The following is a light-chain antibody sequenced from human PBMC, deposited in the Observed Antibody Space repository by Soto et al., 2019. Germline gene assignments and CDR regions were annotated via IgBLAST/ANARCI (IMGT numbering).Light chain of an antibody. CDR2: GAS. CDR3: QQYGSSPYT. V-gene: IGKV3-20*01. CDR1: QSISNNY. Sequence: EIVLTQSPGTLSLSPGERATLSCRASQSISNNYLAWYQQKPGRAPRLLIYGASSRSTGIPDRFSGSGPGTDFTLTISTLETEDFAVYYYQQYGSSPYTFGHGTKLHIK. J-gene: IGKJ2*01.